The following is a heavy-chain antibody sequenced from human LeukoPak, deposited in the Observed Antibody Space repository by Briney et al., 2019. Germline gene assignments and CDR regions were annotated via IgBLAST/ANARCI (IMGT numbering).Heavy chain of an antibody. CDR1: GYTFTSYG. CDR3: ARDRLLEDRDYYYYYYMDV. Sequence: GASVKVSCKASGYTFTSYGISWVRQAPGQGLEWMGWISAYNGNTNYAQKLQGRVTMATDTSTSTAYMELRSLRSDDTAVYYCARDRLLEDRDYYYYYYMDVWGKGTTVTVSS. D-gene: IGHD1-1*01. CDR2: ISAYNGNT. V-gene: IGHV1-18*01. J-gene: IGHJ6*03.